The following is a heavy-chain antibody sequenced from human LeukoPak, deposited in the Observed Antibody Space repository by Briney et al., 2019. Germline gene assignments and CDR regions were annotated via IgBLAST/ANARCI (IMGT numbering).Heavy chain of an antibody. CDR2: INPNSGGT. D-gene: IGHD4-17*01. CDR1: GYTFTGYY. V-gene: IGHV1-2*04. J-gene: IGHJ6*02. CDR3: ATSTVTTQGYYYGMDV. Sequence: GASVKVSCKASGYTFTGYYMHWVRQAPGQGLEWMGWINPNSGGTNYAQKFQGWVTMTRDTSISTAYMELSRLRSDDTAVYYCATSTVTTQGYYYGMDVWGQGTTVTVSS.